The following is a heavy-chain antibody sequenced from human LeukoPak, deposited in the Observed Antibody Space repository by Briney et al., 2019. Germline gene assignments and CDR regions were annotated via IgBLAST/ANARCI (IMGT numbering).Heavy chain of an antibody. J-gene: IGHJ4*02. CDR1: GPTFNNAW. CDR3: STWTSH. Sequence: GGSLRLSCAASGPTFNNAWMSWVRQAPGKGLEWVGRIKSKTDGGTTDYAAPAKGRFTISRDDSENTVYLQMNSLKTEDTAVYYCSTWTSHWGQGTLVTVSS. V-gene: IGHV3-15*01. CDR2: IKSKTDGGTT. D-gene: IGHD3/OR15-3a*01.